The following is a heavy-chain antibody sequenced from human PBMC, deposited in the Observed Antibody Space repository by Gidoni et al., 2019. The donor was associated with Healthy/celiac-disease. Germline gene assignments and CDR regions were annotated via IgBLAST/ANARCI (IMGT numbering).Heavy chain of an antibody. D-gene: IGHD1-26*01. V-gene: IGHV4-39*01. CDR1: GGFISSSSYY. Sequence: QLQLQESGPGLVKPSETLSLTCTVSGGFISSSSYYWGWIRQPPGKGLEWIGSIYYSGSTYYNPSLKSRVTISVDTSKNQFSLKLSSVTAADTAVYYCARTGGATNYYYYGMDVWGQGTTVTVSS. CDR3: ARTGGATNYYYYGMDV. CDR2: IYYSGST. J-gene: IGHJ6*02.